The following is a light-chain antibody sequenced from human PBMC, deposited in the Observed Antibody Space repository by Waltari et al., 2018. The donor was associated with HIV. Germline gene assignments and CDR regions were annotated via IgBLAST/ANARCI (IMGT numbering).Light chain of an antibody. CDR1: VFAKNN. Sequence: SFELTQPPSVSVSPGQTARITCSGDVFAKNNARWFQQRPGQAPVLVIYKDTERPSGIPERFSGLSSGTTVTLTISGAHLEDEADYDCYCAADTTAVFGGGTQLTVL. J-gene: IGLJ7*01. CDR3: YCAADTTAV. CDR2: KDT. V-gene: IGLV3-27*01.